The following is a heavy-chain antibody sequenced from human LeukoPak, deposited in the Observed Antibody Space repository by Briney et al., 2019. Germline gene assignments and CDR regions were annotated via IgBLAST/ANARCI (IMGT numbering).Heavy chain of an antibody. CDR1: GGSISSSSYY. Sequence: PSETLSLTCTVSGGSISSSSYYWGWIRQPPGKGLEWIGSIYYSGNTYYNPSLKSRVTISVDTSKNQFSLKLSSVTAADTAVYYCASSSYGRNWFDPWGQGTLVTVSS. CDR2: IYYSGNT. V-gene: IGHV4-39*01. CDR3: ASSSYGRNWFDP. D-gene: IGHD1-26*01. J-gene: IGHJ5*02.